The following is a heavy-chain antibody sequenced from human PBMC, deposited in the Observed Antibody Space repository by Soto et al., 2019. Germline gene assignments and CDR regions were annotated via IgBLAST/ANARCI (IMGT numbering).Heavy chain of an antibody. CDR2: MEPSTGRT. J-gene: IGHJ4*01. Sequence: QVQMVQSGAEVREPGASVKVSCKASGYSFTSLDINWVRQTAGQGLEWMGWMEPSTGRTGYAQKFQGRVTMTRDTSINTAYMELTTLTSDDTAFYYCARGVSAGVDYWGHGTLVTVSS. V-gene: IGHV1-8*01. D-gene: IGHD1-26*01. CDR1: GYSFTSLD. CDR3: ARGVSAGVDY.